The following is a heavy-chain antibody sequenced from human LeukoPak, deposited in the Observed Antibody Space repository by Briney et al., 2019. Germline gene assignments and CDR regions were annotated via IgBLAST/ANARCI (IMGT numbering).Heavy chain of an antibody. Sequence: SETLSLTCTVSGGSISSYYWSWIRQPPGKGLEWIGYIYTSGSTNYNPSLKSLVTISVDKSKNQFSLKLSSVTAAETAVYYCARRRLMIAAREEPYSSSWYGFDDYYYMDVWGKGTTVTVSS. D-gene: IGHD6-13*01. CDR1: GGSISSYY. V-gene: IGHV4-4*09. CDR3: ARRRLMIAAREEPYSSSWYGFDDYYYMDV. CDR2: IYTSGST. J-gene: IGHJ6*03.